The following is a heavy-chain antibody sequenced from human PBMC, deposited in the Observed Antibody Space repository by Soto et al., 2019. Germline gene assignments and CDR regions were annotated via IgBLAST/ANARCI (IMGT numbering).Heavy chain of an antibody. V-gene: IGHV4-31*03. CDR3: ARTGERWILGYYFDY. CDR2: IYYSGST. Sequence: QVQLQESGPGLVKPSQTLSLTCTVSGGSISSGGYYWSWIRQHPGKGLEWIGYIYYSGSTYYNPSLTRRVTISVDTSKNQFSLKLSSVTAADTAVYYCARTGERWILGYYFDYWGQGTLVTVSS. CDR1: GGSISSGGYY. D-gene: IGHD2-2*03. J-gene: IGHJ4*02.